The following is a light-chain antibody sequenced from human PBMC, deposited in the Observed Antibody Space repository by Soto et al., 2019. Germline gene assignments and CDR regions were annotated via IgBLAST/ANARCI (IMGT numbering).Light chain of an antibody. J-gene: IGKJ2*01. CDR3: QQYGNSPPNA. V-gene: IGKV3-20*01. CDR1: QSVSSNY. CDR2: GAS. Sequence: EIVLTQSPGTLSLSPGERATLSCRASQSVSSNYLAWYQQKPGQAPRLLIYGASSRATGIPDRFSGSGSGTDFTLTISRLEPEDFAVYYCQQYGNSPPNAFGQGTKVEI.